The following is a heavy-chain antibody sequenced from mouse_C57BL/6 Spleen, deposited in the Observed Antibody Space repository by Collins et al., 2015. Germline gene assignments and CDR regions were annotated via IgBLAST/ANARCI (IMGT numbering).Heavy chain of an antibody. CDR2: IYPGDGDT. CDR3: ARGYY. V-gene: IGHV1-80*01. J-gene: IGHJ2*01. Sequence: GAELVKPGASVISCKASGYVFSNYWMNWVKQRPGKGLEWIGQIYPGDGDTNYNGNFKGKATLTADKSSSTAYMQLSSLTSEDSAVYFCARGYYWGQGTTLTVSS. CDR1: GYVFSNYW.